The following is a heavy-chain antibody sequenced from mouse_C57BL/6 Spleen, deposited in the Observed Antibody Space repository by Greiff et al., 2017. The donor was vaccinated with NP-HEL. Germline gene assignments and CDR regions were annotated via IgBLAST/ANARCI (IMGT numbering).Heavy chain of an antibody. CDR1: GYTFTSYW. Sequence: QVQLQQSGAELVMPGASVKLSCKASGYTFTSYWLHWVKQRLGQGLEWIGEIDPSDSYNNYNQKFKGKSTLTVDKSSRTAYMMLSFLTSEDSAVYYSARGITTVVVDYWGQGTTLTVSS. CDR3: ARGITTVVVDY. V-gene: IGHV1-69*01. J-gene: IGHJ2*01. CDR2: IDPSDSYN. D-gene: IGHD1-1*01.